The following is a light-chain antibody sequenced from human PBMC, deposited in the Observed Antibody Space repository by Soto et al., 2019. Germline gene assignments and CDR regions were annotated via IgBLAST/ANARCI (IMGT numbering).Light chain of an antibody. CDR2: AAS. CDR1: QGISSY. J-gene: IGKJ5*01. CDR3: QQLNSYPFT. Sequence: DIQLTQSPSFLSASVGDRVTITCRASQGISSYLAWYQQKPGKAPKLLIYAASTLQSGVPSRFSGSGSGTEFTLTISSLQPEDVATYYCQQLNSYPFTLGQGTRLEIK. V-gene: IGKV1-9*01.